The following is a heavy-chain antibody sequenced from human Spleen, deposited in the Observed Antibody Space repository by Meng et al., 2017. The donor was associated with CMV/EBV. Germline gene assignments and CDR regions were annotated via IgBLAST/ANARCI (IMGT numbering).Heavy chain of an antibody. J-gene: IGHJ5*02. V-gene: IGHV1-2*02. CDR3: ARASSYSSSWSFNSPFDP. D-gene: IGHD6-13*01. Sequence: QVQLGQSGAEVKKPGASVKVSCKASGYTFTGYYMHWVRQAPGQGLEWMGWINPNSGGTNYAQKFQGRVTMTRDTSISTAYMELSRLRSDDTAVYYCARASSYSSSWSFNSPFDPWGQGTLVTVSS. CDR1: GYTFTGYY. CDR2: INPNSGGT.